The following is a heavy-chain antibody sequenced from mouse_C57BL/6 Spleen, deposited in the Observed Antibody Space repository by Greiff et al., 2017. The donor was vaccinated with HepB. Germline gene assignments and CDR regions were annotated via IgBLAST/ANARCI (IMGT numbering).Heavy chain of an antibody. CDR2: IHPNSGST. Sequence: QVQLQQPGAELVKPGASVKLSCKASGYTFTSYWMHWVKQRPGQGLEWIGMIHPNSGSTNYNEKFKSKATLTVDKSSSTAYMQLSSLTSEDSAVYYCARWSYDGFYAMDYWGQGTSVTVSS. D-gene: IGHD2-12*01. J-gene: IGHJ4*01. CDR3: ARWSYDGFYAMDY. CDR1: GYTFTSYW. V-gene: IGHV1-64*01.